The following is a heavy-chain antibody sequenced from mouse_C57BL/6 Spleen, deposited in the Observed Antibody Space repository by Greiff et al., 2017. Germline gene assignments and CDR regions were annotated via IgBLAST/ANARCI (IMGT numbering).Heavy chain of an antibody. V-gene: IGHV5-12*01. Sequence: DVHLVESGGGLVQPGGSLKLSCAASGFTFSDYYMYWVRQTPEKRLEWVAYISNGGGSTYYPDTVKGRFTISRDNAMNTLYLQMSRLKSEDTAMYYCARQGYYNYAMDYWGQGTSVTVSS. CDR2: ISNGGGST. CDR1: GFTFSDYY. CDR3: ARQGYYNYAMDY. J-gene: IGHJ4*01. D-gene: IGHD2-12*01.